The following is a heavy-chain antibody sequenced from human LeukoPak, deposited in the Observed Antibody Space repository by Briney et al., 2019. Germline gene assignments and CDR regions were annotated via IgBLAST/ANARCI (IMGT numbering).Heavy chain of an antibody. D-gene: IGHD3-3*01. CDR2: IYHSGST. CDR1: GGSISSSNW. CDR3: ARFAHRVFLGPNYDFWSGLNGNYYYYYMDV. V-gene: IGHV4-4*02. Sequence: PSETLSLTCAVSGGSISSSNWWSWVRQPPGKGLEWIGEIYHSGSTNYNPSLKSRVTISVDTSKNQFSLKLSSVTAADTAVYYCARFAHRVFLGPNYDFWSGLNGNYYYYYMDVWGKGTTVTVSS. J-gene: IGHJ6*03.